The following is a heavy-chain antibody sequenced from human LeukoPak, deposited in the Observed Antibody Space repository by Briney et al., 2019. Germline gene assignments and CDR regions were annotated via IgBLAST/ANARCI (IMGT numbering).Heavy chain of an antibody. CDR1: GFTFSSYS. V-gene: IGHV3-48*02. CDR3: ARDRYYYDSSGYYTEDY. Sequence: GGSLRLSCAASGFTFSSYSMNWVRQAPGKGLEWVSYISSSSSTIYYADSVKGRFTISRDNAKNSLYLQMNSLRDEDTAVYYCARDRYYYDSSGYYTEDYWGQGTLVTVSS. D-gene: IGHD3-22*01. J-gene: IGHJ4*02. CDR2: ISSSSSTI.